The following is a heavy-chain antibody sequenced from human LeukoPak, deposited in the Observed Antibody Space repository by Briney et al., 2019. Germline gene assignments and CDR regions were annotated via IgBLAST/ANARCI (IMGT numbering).Heavy chain of an antibody. CDR1: GYTFTSYY. D-gene: IGHD6-13*01. Sequence: ASVKVSCKASGYTFTSYYMHWVRQAPGQGLEWMGIINPSGGSTSYAQKFQGRVTTTRDTSTSTVYMELSSLRSEDTAVYYCARVGSWANFDYWGQGTLVTVSS. CDR2: INPSGGST. J-gene: IGHJ4*02. CDR3: ARVGSWANFDY. V-gene: IGHV1-46*01.